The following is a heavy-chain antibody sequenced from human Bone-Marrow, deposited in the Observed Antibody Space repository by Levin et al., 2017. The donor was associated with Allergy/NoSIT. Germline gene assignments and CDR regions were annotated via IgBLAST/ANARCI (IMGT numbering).Heavy chain of an antibody. V-gene: IGHV3-21*01. Sequence: VASVKVSCAASGFTFSNYNMHWVRQAPGKGLEWVSSISISGNHIYYVDSVKGRFTVSRDNAKNSLYLQMNDLGAEDTAVYFCARDPMTCSGGSCYHFDHWGQGTLVTVSS. CDR1: GFTFSNYN. CDR2: ISISGNHI. J-gene: IGHJ4*02. CDR3: ARDPMTCSGGSCYHFDH. D-gene: IGHD2-15*01.